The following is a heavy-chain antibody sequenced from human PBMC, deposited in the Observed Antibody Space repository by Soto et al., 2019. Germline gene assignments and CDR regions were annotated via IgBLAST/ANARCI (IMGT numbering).Heavy chain of an antibody. J-gene: IGHJ4*02. CDR2: ISYDGNNK. V-gene: IGHV3-30*18. Sequence: QVQLVESGGGVVQPGRSLRLSCAASGFTFSSYGMHWVRQAPGKGLEWVAVISYDGNNKYYADSVKGRFTISRDNSKNTLYLQMNSLRAEDTAVYYCAKDKGLYCSTTSCFSYFDYWGQGTLVTVSS. D-gene: IGHD2-2*01. CDR3: AKDKGLYCSTTSCFSYFDY. CDR1: GFTFSSYG.